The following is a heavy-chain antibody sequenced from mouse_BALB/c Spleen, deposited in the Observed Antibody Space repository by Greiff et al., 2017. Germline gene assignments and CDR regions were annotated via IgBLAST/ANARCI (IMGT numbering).Heavy chain of an antibody. J-gene: IGHJ4*01. Sequence: QVQLQQSGAELVRPGTSVKVSCKASGYAFTNYLIEWVKQRPGQGLEWIGVINPGSGGTNYNEKFKGKATLTADKSSSTAYMQLSSLTSDDSAVYFCARYYYGSSYDYAMDYWGQGTSVTVSS. V-gene: IGHV1-54*01. CDR3: ARYYYGSSYDYAMDY. CDR2: INPGSGGT. CDR1: GYAFTNYL. D-gene: IGHD1-1*01.